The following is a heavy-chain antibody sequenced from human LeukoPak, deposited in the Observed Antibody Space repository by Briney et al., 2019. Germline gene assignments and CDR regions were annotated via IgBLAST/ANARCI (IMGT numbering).Heavy chain of an antibody. Sequence: PGGSQRLSCAASGFTFSSYEMNWVRQAPGKGLEWVSYISGSGSTIYYADSLNGRFTISRDNAKNSLYLQMNSLRAEDTAVYYCVRARGGDYVGHWGQGPLLPVSS. CDR2: ISGSGSTI. D-gene: IGHD4-17*01. J-gene: IGHJ5*02. V-gene: IGHV3-48*03. CDR3: VRARGGDYVGH. CDR1: GFTFSSYE.